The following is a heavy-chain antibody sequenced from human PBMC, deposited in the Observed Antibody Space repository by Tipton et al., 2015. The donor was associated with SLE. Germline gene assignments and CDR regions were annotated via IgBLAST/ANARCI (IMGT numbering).Heavy chain of an antibody. J-gene: IGHJ4*02. Sequence: TLSLTCTVSGGSISSADYYWSWIRQHPGKGLEWIGYIYYTMSDYYNPSLKSRVIISLDTSKNHFSLKLGSVTAADTAVYYCARVPRTFYYDYSGHFDYWGPGTLVTVSS. CDR2: IYYTMSD. D-gene: IGHD3-22*01. CDR3: ARVPRTFYYDYSGHFDY. CDR1: GGSISSADYY. V-gene: IGHV4-31*03.